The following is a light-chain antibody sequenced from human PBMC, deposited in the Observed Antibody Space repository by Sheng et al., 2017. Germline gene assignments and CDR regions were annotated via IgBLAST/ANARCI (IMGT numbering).Light chain of an antibody. CDR3: QQYNSYSRM. V-gene: IGKV1-13*02. CDR2: DAS. J-gene: IGKJ1*01. CDR1: QGINSA. Sequence: AIQLTQSPSSLSASVGDRVTITCRASQGINSALAWYQQKSGKAPKLLIYDASSLETGVPSRFSGSGSGTDFTLTISSLQPEDFATYFCQQYNSYSRMFGQGTQVEVK.